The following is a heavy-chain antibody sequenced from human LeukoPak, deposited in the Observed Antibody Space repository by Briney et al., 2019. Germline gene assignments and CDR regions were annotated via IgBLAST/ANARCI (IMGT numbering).Heavy chain of an antibody. CDR3: ARGEWELLGY. V-gene: IGHV3-48*01. J-gene: IGHJ4*02. CDR1: GFTFSSYG. CDR2: ISSSSSTI. D-gene: IGHD1-26*01. Sequence: GGSLRLSCAASGFTFSSYGMTWVRQAPGKGLEWVSYISSSSSTIYYADSVKGRFTISRDNAKNSLYLQLNSLRAEDTAVYYCARGEWELLGYWGQGTLVTVSS.